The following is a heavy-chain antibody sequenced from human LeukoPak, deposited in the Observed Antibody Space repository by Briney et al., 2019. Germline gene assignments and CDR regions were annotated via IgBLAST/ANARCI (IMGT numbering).Heavy chain of an antibody. CDR1: GFTVSSNY. CDR3: ARDSTDYGDYGY. CDR2: IYSGGST. V-gene: IGHV3-53*01. J-gene: IGHJ4*02. D-gene: IGHD4-17*01. Sequence: GGSLRLSCAASGFTVSSNYMSWVRQAPGKGLEWVSVIYSGGSTYYADSVKGRFTISRDNSKNTLYLQMNSLRAEDTAVYYCARDSTDYGDYGYWGQGTLVTVSS.